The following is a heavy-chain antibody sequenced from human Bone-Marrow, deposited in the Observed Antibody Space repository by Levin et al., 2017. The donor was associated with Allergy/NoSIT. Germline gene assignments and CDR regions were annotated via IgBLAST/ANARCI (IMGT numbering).Heavy chain of an antibody. J-gene: IGHJ4*02. D-gene: IGHD3-10*01. CDR2: ISGSGGST. CDR1: GFTFSSYA. Sequence: GGSLRLSCAASGFTFSSYAMSWVRQAPGKGLEWVSAISGSGGSTYYADSVKGRFTISRDNSKNTLYLQMNSLRAEDTAVYYCAKNLGVRGVIITRYYFDYWGQGTLVTVSS. V-gene: IGHV3-23*01. CDR3: AKNLGVRGVIITRYYFDY.